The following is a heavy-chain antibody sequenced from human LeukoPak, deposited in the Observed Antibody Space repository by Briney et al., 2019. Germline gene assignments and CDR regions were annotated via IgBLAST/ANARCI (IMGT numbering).Heavy chain of an antibody. CDR3: ARVISSSSSGGDWFDP. J-gene: IGHJ5*02. Sequence: PGGSLRLSCAASGFTFSDYYMSWIRQAPGKGLEWVSYISSSGSTIYYADSVKGRFTISRDNAKNSLYLQMNSLRAGDTAVYYCARVISSSSSGGDWFDPWGQGTLVTVSS. V-gene: IGHV3-11*01. D-gene: IGHD6-6*01. CDR2: ISSSGSTI. CDR1: GFTFSDYY.